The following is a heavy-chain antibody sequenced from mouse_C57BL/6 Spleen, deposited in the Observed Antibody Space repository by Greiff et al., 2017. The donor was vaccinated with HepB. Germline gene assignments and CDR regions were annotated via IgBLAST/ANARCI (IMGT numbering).Heavy chain of an antibody. CDR2: IDPSDSYT. J-gene: IGHJ1*03. V-gene: IGHV1-69*01. CDR3: ARKERLRWYFDV. CDR1: GYTFTSYW. Sequence: QVQLQQSGAELVMPGASVKLSCKASGYTFTSYWMHWVKQRPGQGLEWIGEIDPSDSYTNYNQKFKGKSTLTVDKSSSTAYMQLSSLTSEDSAVYYCARKERLRWYFDVWGTGTTVTVSS. D-gene: IGHD2-4*01.